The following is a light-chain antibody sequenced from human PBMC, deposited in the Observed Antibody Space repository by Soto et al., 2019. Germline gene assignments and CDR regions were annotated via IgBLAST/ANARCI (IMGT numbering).Light chain of an antibody. CDR1: QGISTY. V-gene: IGKV1-39*01. J-gene: IGKJ1*01. Sequence: DIQMTQSPSSLSASVGDRITITCRTSQGISTYLNWYQQKPGKAPKLLIYAASSLQSGVPSRFSGSGSGTDFALTISSLRPEDFATYYCQQSYSTPTFGQGTKVDIK. CDR2: AAS. CDR3: QQSYSTPT.